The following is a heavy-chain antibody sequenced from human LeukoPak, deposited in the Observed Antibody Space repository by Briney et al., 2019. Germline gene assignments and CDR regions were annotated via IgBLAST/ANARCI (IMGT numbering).Heavy chain of an antibody. CDR2: IKQDGSEK. V-gene: IGHV3-7*01. J-gene: IGHJ4*02. CDR1: GFTFSSYW. Sequence: PGGSLRLSCAASGFTFSSYWMSWVRQAPGKGLEWVANIKQDGSEKYYVDSVKGRFTISRDNAKNSLYLQMNSLRAEDTAVYYCARELPAAGTAPGIGDYWGQGTLVTVSS. CDR3: ARELPAAGTAPGIGDY. D-gene: IGHD6-13*01.